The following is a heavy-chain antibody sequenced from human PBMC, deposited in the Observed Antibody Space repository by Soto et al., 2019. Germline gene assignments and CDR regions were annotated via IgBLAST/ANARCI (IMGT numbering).Heavy chain of an antibody. CDR1: GYSFTSYW. CDR3: ARVSSGGTGNLYYYYYCGMDV. D-gene: IGHD5-12*01. J-gene: IGHJ6*02. CDR2: IYPGDSDT. V-gene: IGHV5-51*01. Sequence: GESLKISCKGSGYSFTSYWIGWVRQMPGKGLEWMGIIYPGDSDTRYSPSFQGQVTISADKSISTAYLQWSSLKASDTAMYYCARVSSGGTGNLYYYYYCGMDVWGQGTTVTSP.